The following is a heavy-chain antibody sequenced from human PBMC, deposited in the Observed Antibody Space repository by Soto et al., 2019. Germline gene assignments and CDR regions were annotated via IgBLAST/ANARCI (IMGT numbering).Heavy chain of an antibody. V-gene: IGHV1-2*04. CDR1: GYTFTGYY. Sequence: ASVKVSCKASGYTFTGYYMHWVRQAPGQGLEWMGWINPNSGGTNYAQKFQGWVTMTRDTSISTAYMELGRLRSDDTAVYYCARGVVPAASFYYYYMDVWGKGTTVTVSS. CDR3: ARGVVPAASFYYYYMDV. D-gene: IGHD2-2*01. J-gene: IGHJ6*03. CDR2: INPNSGGT.